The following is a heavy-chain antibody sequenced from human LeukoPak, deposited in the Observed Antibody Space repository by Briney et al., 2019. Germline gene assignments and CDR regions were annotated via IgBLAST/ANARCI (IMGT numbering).Heavy chain of an antibody. Sequence: SQTLSLTCAISGDSVSRDSIAWNCIRQSPSRGLECLGRTYYKSAWYNDYAVHMKSRITISPDTSKNQFSLQLNSVTPDDTAVYYCARGTGWPHFDYWGQGILVTVSS. D-gene: IGHD6-19*01. CDR1: GDSVSRDSIA. J-gene: IGHJ4*02. CDR3: ARGTGWPHFDY. V-gene: IGHV6-1*01. CDR2: TYYKSAWYN.